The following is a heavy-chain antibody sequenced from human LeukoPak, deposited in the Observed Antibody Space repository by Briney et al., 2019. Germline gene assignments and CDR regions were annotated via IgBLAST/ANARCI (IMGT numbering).Heavy chain of an antibody. V-gene: IGHV5-51*01. CDR3: ARQENGRPGSAFDI. Sequence: GESLEISCKGSGYSFSDYWIGWVRQMPGKGLEWMGIIYPGDSDIRYSPSFQGQVTISADKSSSTAFLQWSSLKASDIGMYYCARQENGRPGSAFDIWGQGTMVTVSS. CDR2: IYPGDSDI. J-gene: IGHJ3*02. D-gene: IGHD1-1*01. CDR1: GYSFSDYW.